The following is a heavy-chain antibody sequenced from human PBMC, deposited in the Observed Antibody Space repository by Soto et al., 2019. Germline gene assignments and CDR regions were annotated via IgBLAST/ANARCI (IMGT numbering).Heavy chain of an antibody. D-gene: IGHD3-16*02. CDR1: GFTVSSTY. J-gene: IGHJ4*02. V-gene: IGHV3-66*01. CDR2: IYPGGNT. Sequence: EVQLVGSGGDLVQPGGSLRLSCAASGFTVSSTYMNWVRQAPGKGLEWVSVIYPGGNTYYADSVKGRFTISRDNSKNTLYLQMDSLSAEDTAVYYCAKSYSYPSYFGYWGQGTLVAVSS. CDR3: AKSYSYPSYFGY.